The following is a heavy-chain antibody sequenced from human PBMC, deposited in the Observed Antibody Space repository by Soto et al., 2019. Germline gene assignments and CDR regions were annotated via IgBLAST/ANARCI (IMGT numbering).Heavy chain of an antibody. CDR2: ISGSGGTA. CDR1: GFTLTTYA. CDR3: AIVYCGGDCSPFDY. V-gene: IGHV3-23*01. Sequence: PGGSLRLSCAASGFTLTTYAMSWVRQAPGKGLEWVSSISGSGGTAYNVDSVKGRFTISRDNAKNTLYLQMNSLRAEDTAVYYCAIVYCGGDCSPFDYWGQGTLVTVSS. J-gene: IGHJ4*02. D-gene: IGHD2-21*02.